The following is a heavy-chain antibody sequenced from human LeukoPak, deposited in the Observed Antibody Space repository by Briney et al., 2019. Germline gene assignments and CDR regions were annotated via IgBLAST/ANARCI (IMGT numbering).Heavy chain of an antibody. D-gene: IGHD1-26*01. CDR3: ANEYSKGDI. CDR2: ISSTGIAT. Sequence: PGGSLRLSCATSGFTFNNYAMSWVRQAPGKGLEWVSAISSTGIATYYADSVKGRFTISRDNSKNTLYLQMNSLRAEDAAVYYCANEYSKGDIWGQGTMVTVSS. V-gene: IGHV3-23*01. CDR1: GFTFNNYA. J-gene: IGHJ3*02.